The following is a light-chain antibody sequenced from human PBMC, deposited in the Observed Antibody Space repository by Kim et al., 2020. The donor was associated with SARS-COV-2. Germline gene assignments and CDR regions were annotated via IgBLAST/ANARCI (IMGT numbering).Light chain of an antibody. CDR1: SLRSYY. Sequence: ALGQTVRIPCQGDSLRSYYATWYQQKPGQAPVLVIYGKNNRPSGIPDRFSGSSSGNTASLTITGAQAEDEADYYCNSRDSSGNLWVFGGGTQLTVL. CDR3: NSRDSSGNLWV. CDR2: GKN. J-gene: IGLJ2*01. V-gene: IGLV3-19*01.